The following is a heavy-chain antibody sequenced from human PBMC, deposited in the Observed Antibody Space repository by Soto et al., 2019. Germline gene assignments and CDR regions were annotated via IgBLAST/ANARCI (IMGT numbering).Heavy chain of an antibody. CDR2: IIPISGTA. CDR1: GGTFSSYA. J-gene: IGHJ6*02. D-gene: IGHD2-2*01. CDR3: ATSQGSSTSLEIYYYYYYGMDV. Sequence: QVQLVQSGAEVKKPGSSVKVSCKASGGTFSSYAISWVRQAPGQGLEWMGGIIPISGTANYAPKFQGRVTITADESTSTAYMVLSSLRSEDTAVYYCATSQGSSTSLEIYYYYYYGMDVWGQGTTVTVSS. V-gene: IGHV1-69*01.